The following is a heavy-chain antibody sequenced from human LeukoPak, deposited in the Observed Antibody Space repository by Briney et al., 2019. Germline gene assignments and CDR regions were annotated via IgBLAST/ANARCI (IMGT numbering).Heavy chain of an antibody. D-gene: IGHD2-2*01. V-gene: IGHV4-4*07. Sequence: PSETLSLTCTVSGGSISSYYWSWIRQPAGKGPEWIGRIYTSGSTNYNPSLKSRVTMSADTSKNQFSLKLSSVTAADTAVYYCARAGIVVVPAATDYFDYWGQGTLVTVSS. CDR1: GGSISSYY. J-gene: IGHJ4*02. CDR3: ARAGIVVVPAATDYFDY. CDR2: IYTSGST.